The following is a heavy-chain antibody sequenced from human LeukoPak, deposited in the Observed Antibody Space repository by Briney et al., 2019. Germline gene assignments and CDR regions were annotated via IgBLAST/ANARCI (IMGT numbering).Heavy chain of an antibody. CDR3: ARDLGLLERFYYYYMDV. CDR2: ISSSSSTI. J-gene: IGHJ6*03. Sequence: PGGSLRLSCAASGFTFSSYSMNWVRQAPGKGLEWVSYISSSSSTIYYADSVKGRFTISRDNAKSSLYLQMNSLRAEDTAVYYCARDLGLLERFYYYYMDVWGKGTTVTVSS. V-gene: IGHV3-48*01. D-gene: IGHD3-3*02. CDR1: GFTFSSYS.